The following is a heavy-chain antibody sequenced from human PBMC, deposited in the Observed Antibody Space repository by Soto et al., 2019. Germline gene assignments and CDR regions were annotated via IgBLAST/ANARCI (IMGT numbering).Heavy chain of an antibody. CDR1: GGSISSSSSS. V-gene: IGHV4-39*01. Sequence: SETLSLTCTVSGGSISSSSSSWGWIRQPPGKGLEWIGSIYYSGSTYFNPSLASRVTVSVNTSNNQFSLKLSSVTAADTAVYYCARHQGQWLRSMLVYWGRGTLVTVSS. CDR2: IYYSGST. CDR3: ARHQGQWLRSMLVY. D-gene: IGHD5-12*01. J-gene: IGHJ4*02.